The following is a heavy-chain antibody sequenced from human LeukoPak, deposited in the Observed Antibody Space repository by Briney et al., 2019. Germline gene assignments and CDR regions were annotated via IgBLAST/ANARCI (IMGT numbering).Heavy chain of an antibody. CDR1: GFTFNNYA. V-gene: IGHV3-23*01. Sequence: GGSLRLSCVASGFTFNNYAMHWVRQAPGKGLEWVSTINGTGAATYYADSFKGRFLISRDDSKSTVYLRMNKLRVEDSGLYYCANGLAASGNFLLRDYYYFIDVWGKGTTVIVS. D-gene: IGHD1-26*01. CDR3: ANGLAASGNFLLRDYYYFIDV. CDR2: INGTGAAT. J-gene: IGHJ6*03.